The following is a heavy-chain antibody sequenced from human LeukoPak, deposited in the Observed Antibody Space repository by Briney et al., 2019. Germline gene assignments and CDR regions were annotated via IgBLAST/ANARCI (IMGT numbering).Heavy chain of an antibody. CDR1: GGSFSGYY. V-gene: IGHV4-34*01. Sequence: SETLSLTCAVYGGSFSGYYWSWIRQPPGKGLEWIGEINHSGSTNYNPSLKSRVNISVDTSKNQFSLRLSSVTAVETAVYYCARGIMTTVPTFDYWGQGTLVTVSS. CDR3: ARGIMTTVPTFDY. J-gene: IGHJ4*02. CDR2: INHSGST. D-gene: IGHD4-17*01.